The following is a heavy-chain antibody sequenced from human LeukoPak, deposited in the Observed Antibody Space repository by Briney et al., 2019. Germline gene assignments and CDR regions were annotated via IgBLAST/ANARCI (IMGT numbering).Heavy chain of an antibody. V-gene: IGHV1-18*01. Sequence: ASVKVSCKASGYSFTMYGISWVRQAPGQGLEWMGWISGFNADTNYAQKLQGRVTMTTDTSTSTAYMEVRGLRSDDTAVYYCARDHWSHYYGSGGENYFDPWGQGTLVTVSS. J-gene: IGHJ5*02. CDR1: GYSFTMYG. D-gene: IGHD3-10*01. CDR3: ARDHWSHYYGSGGENYFDP. CDR2: ISGFNADT.